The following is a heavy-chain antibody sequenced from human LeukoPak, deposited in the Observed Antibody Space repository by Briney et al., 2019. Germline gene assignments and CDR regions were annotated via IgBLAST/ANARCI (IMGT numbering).Heavy chain of an antibody. CDR1: GFTFSSYS. CDR2: TSSSSSYI. Sequence: GGSLRLSCAASGFTFSSYSMNWVRQAPGKGLEWVSSTSSSSSYIYYADSVKGRFTISRDNAKNSLYLQMNSLRAEDTAVYYCARGSDLRFSYDYWGQGTLVTVSS. D-gene: IGHD3-10*01. J-gene: IGHJ4*02. CDR3: ARGSDLRFSYDY. V-gene: IGHV3-21*01.